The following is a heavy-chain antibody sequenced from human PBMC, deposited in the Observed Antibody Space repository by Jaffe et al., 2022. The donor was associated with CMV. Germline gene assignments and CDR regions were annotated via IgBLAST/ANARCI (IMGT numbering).Heavy chain of an antibody. V-gene: IGHV5-10-1*03. D-gene: IGHD1-26*01. Sequence: EVQLVQSGAEVKKPGESLRISCKGSGYSFTSYWISWVRQMPGKGLEWMGRIDPSDSYTNYSPSFQGHVTISADKSISTAYLQWSSLKASDTAMYYCAITIAIGGEEDAFDIWGQGTMVTVSS. CDR3: AITIAIGGEEDAFDI. CDR1: GYSFTSYW. J-gene: IGHJ3*02. CDR2: IDPSDSYT.